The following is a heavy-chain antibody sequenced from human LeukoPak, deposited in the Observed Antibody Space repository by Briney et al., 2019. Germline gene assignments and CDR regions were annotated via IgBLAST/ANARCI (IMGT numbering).Heavy chain of an antibody. D-gene: IGHD3-22*01. CDR3: AKDCDYYDSSGSYYFDY. J-gene: IGHJ4*02. Sequence: GGSLRLSCAASGFTFSSYGMHWVRQAPGKGLEWVAVISYDGSNKYYADSVKGRFTISRDNSKNTLYLQMNSLRAEDTAVYYCAKDCDYYDSSGSYYFDYWGQGTLVTVSS. V-gene: IGHV3-30*18. CDR2: ISYDGSNK. CDR1: GFTFSSYG.